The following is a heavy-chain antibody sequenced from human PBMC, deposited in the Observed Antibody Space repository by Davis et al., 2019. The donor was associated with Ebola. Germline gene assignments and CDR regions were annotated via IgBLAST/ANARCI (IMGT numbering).Heavy chain of an antibody. J-gene: IGHJ4*02. Sequence: GGSLRLSCTTPGFTFGDNAMSWVRQAPGKGLEWVGFIRSKAYGGTAEYAASVKGRFIISRDDSKNIAYLQMNSLKAEDTAVYYCTREEGGYVDYWGQGTLVTVSS. V-gene: IGHV3-49*04. D-gene: IGHD6-13*01. CDR3: TREEGGYVDY. CDR1: GFTFGDNA. CDR2: IRSKAYGGTA.